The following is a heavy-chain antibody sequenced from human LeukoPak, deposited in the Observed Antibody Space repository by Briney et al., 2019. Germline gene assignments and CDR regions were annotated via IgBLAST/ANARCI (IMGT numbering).Heavy chain of an antibody. CDR2: VSTDGIGT. CDR1: DFGSHH. CDR3: ARRAPECGPIGLGDCNWFDP. J-gene: IGHJ5*02. Sequence: GGSLRLSCVASDFGSHHMHWVRQAPGKGLVWVSRVSTDGIGTAYADSVKGRFTISRDNAKNSLYLQMNSLRAEDTAVYYCARRAPECGPIGLGDCNWFDPWGQGTLVTVSS. V-gene: IGHV3-74*01. D-gene: IGHD3-16*01.